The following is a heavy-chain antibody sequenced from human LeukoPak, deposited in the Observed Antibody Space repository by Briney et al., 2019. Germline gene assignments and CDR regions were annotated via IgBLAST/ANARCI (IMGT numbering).Heavy chain of an antibody. V-gene: IGHV4-4*07. CDR1: GGSFSGYY. CDR2: IYTSGTI. J-gene: IGHJ6*03. D-gene: IGHD3-16*01. Sequence: SETLSLTCAVYGGSFSGYYWSWIRQPAGTALEWIGRIYTSGTITYNPSLKSRVTMSVDTSKNQFSLKLSSVTAADTAVYYCARETSQKGAHYMDVWGKGTTVTISS. CDR3: ARETSQKGAHYMDV.